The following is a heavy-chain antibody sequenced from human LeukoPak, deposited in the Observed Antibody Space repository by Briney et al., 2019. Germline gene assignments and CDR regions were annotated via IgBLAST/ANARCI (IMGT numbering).Heavy chain of an antibody. V-gene: IGHV4-4*02. Sequence: PSETLSLTCAVSGGSISSSNWWSWVRQPPGKGLEWIGEIYHSGSTNYNPSLKSRVTISVDKSKNQFSLKLSSVTAADTAVYYCATQYYYDSSGYYYYYYYMDVWGKGTTVTVSS. D-gene: IGHD3-22*01. CDR3: ATQYYYDSSGYYYYYYYMDV. J-gene: IGHJ6*03. CDR2: IYHSGST. CDR1: GGSISSSNW.